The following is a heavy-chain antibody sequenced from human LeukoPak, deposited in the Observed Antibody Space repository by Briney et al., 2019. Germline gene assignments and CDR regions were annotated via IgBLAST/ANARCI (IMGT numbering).Heavy chain of an antibody. CDR3: ANYHDYSNFQGAYYLDY. CDR2: IYYSGST. V-gene: IGHV4-59*08. J-gene: IGHJ4*02. D-gene: IGHD4-11*01. Sequence: SETLSLTCTVSGGSISGYYWSWIRQPPGKGLEWIGNIYYSGSTNYDPSLKSRVTISVDTSKNQFSLKLSSVTAADTAVYYCANYHDYSNFQGAYYLDYWGQGTLVTVSS. CDR1: GGSISGYY.